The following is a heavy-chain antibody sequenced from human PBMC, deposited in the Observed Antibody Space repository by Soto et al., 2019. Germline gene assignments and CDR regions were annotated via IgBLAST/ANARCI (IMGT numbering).Heavy chain of an antibody. Sequence: QVQLQQWGAGLLKPSETLSLTCAVNGGSFSDYYWNWIRRPPGKGLEWIGEINHIGSTNYNPSLKSRVPMSVDTSKNQFVLGLSSVTAADAAVYYCARGAYYYGSGSYYNVAFDSWGQGTLVTVSS. CDR1: GGSFSDYY. CDR2: INHIGST. J-gene: IGHJ4*02. D-gene: IGHD3-10*01. CDR3: ARGAYYYGSGSYYNVAFDS. V-gene: IGHV4-34*01.